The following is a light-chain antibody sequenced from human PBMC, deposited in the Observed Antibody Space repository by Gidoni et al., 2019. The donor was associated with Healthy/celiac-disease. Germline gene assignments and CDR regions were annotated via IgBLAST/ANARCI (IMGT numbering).Light chain of an antibody. CDR1: QGISSY. CDR2: AAS. J-gene: IGKJ3*01. CDR3: QQLNCYPRFT. V-gene: IGKV1-9*01. Sequence: DIQLTQSPSFLSASVGDRVTITCRASQGISSYLAWYQQKPGKAPKLLIYAASTLQSWVPSRFSGSGSGTEVTLTISSLQPEDFATYYCQQLNCYPRFTFXPXTKVDIK.